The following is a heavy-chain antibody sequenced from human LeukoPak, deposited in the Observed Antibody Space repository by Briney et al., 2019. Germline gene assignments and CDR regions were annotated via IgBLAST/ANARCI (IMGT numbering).Heavy chain of an antibody. D-gene: IGHD6-13*01. CDR2: ISGSGGST. CDR1: GFTFSSYA. Sequence: GGSLRLSCAASGFTFSSYAMSWVRQAPGKGLEWVSAISGSGGSTYYADSVKGWFTISRDNSKNTLYLQMNSLRAEDTAVYYCAKGYSSSWYEIDYWGQGTLVTVSS. J-gene: IGHJ4*02. CDR3: AKGYSSSWYEIDY. V-gene: IGHV3-23*01.